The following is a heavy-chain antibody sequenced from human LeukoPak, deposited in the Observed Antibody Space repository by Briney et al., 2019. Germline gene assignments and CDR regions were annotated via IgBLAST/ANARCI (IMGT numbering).Heavy chain of an antibody. Sequence: ASVKVSCKASGYTFTSYDINWVRQATGQGLEWMGWMNPNNGNTDYAQKFQGRVTLTRNTSISRAYMELSSLRSEDTAVYYCTRGGPVAGTHKYFQHWGQGTLVTVSS. V-gene: IGHV1-8*01. D-gene: IGHD6-19*01. J-gene: IGHJ1*01. CDR1: GYTFTSYD. CDR2: MNPNNGNT. CDR3: TRGGPVAGTHKYFQH.